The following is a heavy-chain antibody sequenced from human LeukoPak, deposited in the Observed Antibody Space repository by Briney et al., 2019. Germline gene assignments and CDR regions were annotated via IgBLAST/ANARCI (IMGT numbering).Heavy chain of an antibody. J-gene: IGHJ4*02. CDR1: GYTFTGYY. D-gene: IGHD3-10*01. V-gene: IGHV1-2*02. CDR3: ARDLDGSGSYYTDY. Sequence: ASVKVSCKASGYTFTGYYMHWVRQAPGQGLEWMGWINPNSGGTNYAQKFQGRVTMTRDTSISTAYMELRSLTSDDTAVYYCARDLDGSGSYYTDYWGQGTLVTVSS. CDR2: INPNSGGT.